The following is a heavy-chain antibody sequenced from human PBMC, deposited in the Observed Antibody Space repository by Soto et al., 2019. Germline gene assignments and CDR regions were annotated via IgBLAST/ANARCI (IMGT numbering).Heavy chain of an antibody. CDR3: AKVWVDCGGGSSRVWAS. CDR2: ISYDGSSM. CDR1: GFTFSSYG. Sequence: QVQLVESGGGVVQPGRSLRLSCAASGFTFSSYGMHWVRQAPGKGLEWVALISYDGSSMYYADSLRGRFTISRDNSKDTLYCQMNGLRPGVTVVFFCAKVWVDCGGGSSRVWASWGQGTRVTVS. D-gene: IGHD2-15*01. J-gene: IGHJ4*02. V-gene: IGHV3-30*18.